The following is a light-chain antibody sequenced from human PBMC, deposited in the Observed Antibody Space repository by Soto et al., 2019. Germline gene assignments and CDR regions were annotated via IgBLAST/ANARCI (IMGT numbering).Light chain of an antibody. CDR1: QSVGSTY. CDR3: QQYGNLPLT. J-gene: IGKJ4*01. V-gene: IGKV3-20*01. Sequence: EIVLTQSPGTLSLSPGERATLSCRASQSVGSTYLAWYQQKPGQAPRLLIFGASSRATGIPDRFSGSGSGTDFTLTISRLEPQDFAVFYCQQYGNLPLTFGGGTKVEI. CDR2: GAS.